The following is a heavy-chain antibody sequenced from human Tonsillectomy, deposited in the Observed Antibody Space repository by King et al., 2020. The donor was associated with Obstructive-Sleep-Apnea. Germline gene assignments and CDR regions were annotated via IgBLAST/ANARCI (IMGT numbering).Heavy chain of an antibody. V-gene: IGHV3-66*01. J-gene: IGHJ1*01. CDR1: GFTVSTNY. D-gene: IGHD3-22*01. CDR3: TYTYYYDSSGYYYESYFQH. CDR2: SYSGGSA. Sequence: VQLVESGGGLVHPGGSLRLSCAASGFTVSTNYMSWVRQAPGKGLEWVSVSYSGGSAYYADSVKGRFIISRDNSKNTVSLQMNSLRAEDTAVYYCTYTYYYDSSGYYYESYFQHWGQGTLATVSS.